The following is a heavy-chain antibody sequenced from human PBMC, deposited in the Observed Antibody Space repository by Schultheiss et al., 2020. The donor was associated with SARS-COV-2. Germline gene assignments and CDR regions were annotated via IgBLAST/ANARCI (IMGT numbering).Heavy chain of an antibody. D-gene: IGHD3-22*01. Sequence: ASVKVSCKASGYTFTDYYVHWVRQAPGQGLEWMGWINPNSGGTNYAQKFQGRVTMTRDTSISTAYMELSRLRSDDTAVYYCASSSGYEYYFDYWGQGTLVTVSS. J-gene: IGHJ4*02. CDR3: ASSSGYEYYFDY. CDR2: INPNSGGT. CDR1: GYTFTDYY. V-gene: IGHV1-2*02.